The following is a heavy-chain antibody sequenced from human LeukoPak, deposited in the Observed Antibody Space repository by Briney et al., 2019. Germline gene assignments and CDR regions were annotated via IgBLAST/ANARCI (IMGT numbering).Heavy chain of an antibody. CDR3: ARDSGSTYYYGSGSFN. J-gene: IGHJ4*02. V-gene: IGHV3-53*01. D-gene: IGHD3-10*01. CDR1: GFTVSSNY. CDR2: IYSGGST. Sequence: GGSLRLSCAASGFTVSSNYMSWVRQAPGKGLEWVSVIYSGGSTYYADSVKGRFTISRDNPKNTLYLQMNSLRAEDTAVYYCARDSGSTYYYGSGSFNWGQGTLVTVSS.